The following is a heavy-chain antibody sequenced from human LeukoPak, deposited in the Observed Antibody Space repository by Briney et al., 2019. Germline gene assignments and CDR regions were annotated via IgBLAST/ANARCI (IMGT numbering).Heavy chain of an antibody. J-gene: IGHJ4*02. CDR2: IDNAGSIT. CDR1: GFTFSNYW. D-gene: IGHD1-26*01. V-gene: IGHV3-74*03. Sequence: GGSLRLSCAASGFTFSNYWIHWVRQAPGKGLVWVSRIDNAGSITTYADSVKGRFTISRDNAKNSLYLQMNSLRAEDTAVYYCARDRYVGATTAGDSDSWGQGTLVTVSS. CDR3: ARDRYVGATTAGDSDS.